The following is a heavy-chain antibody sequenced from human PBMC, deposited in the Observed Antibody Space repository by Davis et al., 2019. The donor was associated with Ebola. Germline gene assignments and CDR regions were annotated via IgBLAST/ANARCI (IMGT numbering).Heavy chain of an antibody. CDR2: IYPVDSDT. D-gene: IGHD5-12*01. CDR3: ARGYIVPTIWEGLDY. CDR1: GYSFTSYW. Sequence: GESLKISCKASGYSFTSYWIGWARQMPGKGLEWMGIIYPVDSDTRYSPSFQGQVTISADKSISTAYLQWSSLKASDTAMYYCARGYIVPTIWEGLDYWGQGTLVTVSS. V-gene: IGHV5-51*01. J-gene: IGHJ4*02.